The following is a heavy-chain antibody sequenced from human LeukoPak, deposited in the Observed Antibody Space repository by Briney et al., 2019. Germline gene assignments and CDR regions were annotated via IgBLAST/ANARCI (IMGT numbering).Heavy chain of an antibody. Sequence: GGSLRLSCAASGFTFSNYGMHWVRQPPGKGLEWVAFIRYDGTNTYYADSVSGRFTISRENAKNSLYLQMNSLRAGDTAVYYCTRGTDGFDPWGQGTLVTVSS. CDR1: GFTFSNYG. V-gene: IGHV3-30*02. CDR3: TRGTDGFDP. CDR2: IRYDGTNT. J-gene: IGHJ5*02.